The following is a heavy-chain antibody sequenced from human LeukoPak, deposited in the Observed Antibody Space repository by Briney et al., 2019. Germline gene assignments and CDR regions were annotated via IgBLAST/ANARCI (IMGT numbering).Heavy chain of an antibody. V-gene: IGHV1-69*05. CDR2: IIPIFGTA. D-gene: IGHD6-13*01. J-gene: IGHJ4*02. CDR1: GYTFTSYG. Sequence: SVKVSCKASGYTFTSYGISWVRQAPGQGLEWMGGIIPIFGTANYAQKFQGRVTITTDESTSTAYMELSSLRSEDAAVYYCAREGAAAGPFDYWGQGTLVTVSS. CDR3: AREGAAAGPFDY.